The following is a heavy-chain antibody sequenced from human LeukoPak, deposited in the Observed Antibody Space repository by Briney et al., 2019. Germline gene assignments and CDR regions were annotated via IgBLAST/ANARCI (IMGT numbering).Heavy chain of an antibody. V-gene: IGHV3-15*01. CDR2: IKSKTDGGTT. D-gene: IGHD3-16*01. CDR1: GFTFSNAW. Sequence: GGSLRLSCAASGFTFSNAWMSWVRQAPGKGLEWVGRIKSKTDGGTTDYAAPVKGRFTLSRDDSKNTLYLQMNSLKTEDTAVYHCSTDWGYYYYYGMDVWGQGTTVTVSS. CDR3: STDWGYYYYYGMDV. J-gene: IGHJ6*02.